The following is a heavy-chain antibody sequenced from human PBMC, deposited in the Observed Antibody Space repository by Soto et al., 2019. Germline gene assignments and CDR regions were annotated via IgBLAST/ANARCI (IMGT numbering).Heavy chain of an antibody. CDR2: INPESGNP. Sequence: ASVKVSCKASGYTCTDYYMHWVLQAPGQGFEWVGGINPESGNPKYVPKFQGRVTVTRDTSTSTAYMELNRLTSDDTAVYYCASEDCRNTNCLKGFDYWGQGTLVTVSS. V-gene: IGHV1-2*02. D-gene: IGHD2-15*01. CDR1: GYTCTDYY. J-gene: IGHJ4*02. CDR3: ASEDCRNTNCLKGFDY.